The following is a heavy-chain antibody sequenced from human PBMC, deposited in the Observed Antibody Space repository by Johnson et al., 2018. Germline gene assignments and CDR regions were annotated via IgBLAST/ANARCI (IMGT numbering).Heavy chain of an antibody. CDR3: ATAVTTSRCFQH. CDR1: GFTFSSYS. D-gene: IGHD4-17*01. V-gene: IGHV3-21*01. CDR2: ISSSSSYI. J-gene: IGHJ1*01. Sequence: VQLVQSGGGLVKPGGSLRLSCAASGFTFSSYSMNWVRQAPGKGLEWVSSISSSSSYIYYADSVRGRFTISRDNSENTLYLQMNSLRAEDTAVYYCATAVTTSRCFQHWGQGTLVTVSS.